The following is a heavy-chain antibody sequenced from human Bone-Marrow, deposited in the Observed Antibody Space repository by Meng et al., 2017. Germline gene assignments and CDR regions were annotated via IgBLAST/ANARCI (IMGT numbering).Heavy chain of an antibody. D-gene: IGHD3-22*01. J-gene: IGHJ3*02. V-gene: IGHV3-48*03. CDR1: GFTFSRYE. CDR3: ARVGSGYPNDAFDI. Sequence: LSLTCAASGFTFSRYEVNWVRQAPGKGLEWISYISSNGNTKYYAASVKGRFTISRDNAKNSLYLQMNSLRAEDTALYYCARVGSGYPNDAFDIWGQGTMVTVSS. CDR2: ISSNGNTK.